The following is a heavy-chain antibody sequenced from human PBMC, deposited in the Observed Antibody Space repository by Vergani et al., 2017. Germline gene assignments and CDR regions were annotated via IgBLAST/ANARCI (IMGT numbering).Heavy chain of an antibody. CDR3: AKDLTSGTYGGDWLAP. CDR1: GFSFSSYG. CDR2: ISYDGSNK. J-gene: IGHJ5*02. Sequence: QVQLVESGGGVVQPGKSLRLSCAASGFSFSSYGMHWVRQAPGKGLEWVAVISYDGSNKYYADSVKGRFTISRDTSKNTLYLQMNSLRAEDTAVYYCAKDLTSGTYGGDWLAPWGQGTLVTVSS. V-gene: IGHV3-30*18. D-gene: IGHD4-23*01.